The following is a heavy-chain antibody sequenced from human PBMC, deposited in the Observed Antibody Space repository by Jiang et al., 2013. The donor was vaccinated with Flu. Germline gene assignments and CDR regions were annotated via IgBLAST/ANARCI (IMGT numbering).Heavy chain of an antibody. Sequence: SGAEVKKPGSSVKVSCKASGGTFSSYAISWVRQAPGQGLEWMGGITPIFGTANYAQKFQGRVTITADESTSTAYMELRSLRSDDTAVYYCARDYYDSSGYRIFDYWGQGTLVTVSS. CDR2: ITPIFGTA. V-gene: IGHV1-69*01. J-gene: IGHJ4*02. CDR3: ARDYYDSSGYRIFDY. D-gene: IGHD3-22*01. CDR1: GGTFSSYA.